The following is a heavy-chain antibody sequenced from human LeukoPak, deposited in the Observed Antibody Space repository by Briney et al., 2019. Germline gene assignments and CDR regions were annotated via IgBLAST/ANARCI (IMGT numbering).Heavy chain of an antibody. V-gene: IGHV3-23*01. CDR1: GFTFSSYA. Sequence: GGSLRLSCAASGFTFSSYAMSWVRQAPGKGLERVSAISGSGGSTYYADSVKGRFTISRDNSKNTLYLQMNSLRAEDTAVYYCAKGPLYYYDSSGYGEYFQHWGQGTLVTVSS. CDR2: ISGSGGST. J-gene: IGHJ1*01. D-gene: IGHD3-22*01. CDR3: AKGPLYYYDSSGYGEYFQH.